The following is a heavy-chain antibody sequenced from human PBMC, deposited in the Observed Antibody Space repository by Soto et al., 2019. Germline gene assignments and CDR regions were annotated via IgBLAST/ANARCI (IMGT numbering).Heavy chain of an antibody. CDR2: INPNSGGT. CDR1: GYTFTGYY. CDR3: ARVLLVSVALYNFDY. J-gene: IGHJ4*02. V-gene: IGHV1-2*02. Sequence: ASVKVSCKASGYTFTGYYMHWVRQAPGQGLEWMGWINPNSGGTNYAQKFQGRVTMTRDTSISTAYMELSRLSSVTAADTAVYYCARVLLVSVALYNFDYWGQGTLVTVSS. D-gene: IGHD2-8*02.